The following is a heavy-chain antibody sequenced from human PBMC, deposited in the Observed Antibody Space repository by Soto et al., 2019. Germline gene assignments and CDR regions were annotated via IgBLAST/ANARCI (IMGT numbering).Heavy chain of an antibody. J-gene: IGHJ4*02. Sequence: ASVKXSCKASGYTFTNFFISWVRQAPGQGLEWMGWISAYNGNTNYAQKFQDRVTMTTDTSTNTAYMELRSLRSDDTALYYCARDRSSSEYWGQGTLVTVSS. CDR2: ISAYNGNT. D-gene: IGHD6-13*01. CDR1: GYTFTNFF. V-gene: IGHV1-18*01. CDR3: ARDRSSSEY.